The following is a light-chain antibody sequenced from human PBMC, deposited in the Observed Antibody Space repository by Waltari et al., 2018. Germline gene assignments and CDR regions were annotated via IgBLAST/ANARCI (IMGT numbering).Light chain of an antibody. Sequence: DIQMTQFPSTLSASVGDRVTITCRASQTINSWLAWYQQMPGKPPKLLIYKASTLESGVPSRFSGSGSGTEFTLTISSPQPDDFATYYCQEYNRFSTFGQGTKLEIK. CDR1: QTINSW. J-gene: IGKJ2*01. CDR2: KAS. V-gene: IGKV1-5*03. CDR3: QEYNRFST.